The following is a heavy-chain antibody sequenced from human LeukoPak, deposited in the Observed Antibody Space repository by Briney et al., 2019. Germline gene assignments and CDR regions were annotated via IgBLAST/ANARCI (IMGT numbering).Heavy chain of an antibody. CDR1: GYTFTGYG. CDR3: ARPGSAPGMTGAYWYFDL. V-gene: IGHV1-18*01. Sequence: ASVKVSCKASGYTFTGYGISWVRQAPGQGLEWMGWISAYDGNTNYAQKLQGRVTMTTDTSTNTAYMELRSLRSDDTAVYYCARPGSAPGMTGAYWYFDLWGRGTLVTVSS. CDR2: ISAYDGNT. D-gene: IGHD6-13*01. J-gene: IGHJ2*01.